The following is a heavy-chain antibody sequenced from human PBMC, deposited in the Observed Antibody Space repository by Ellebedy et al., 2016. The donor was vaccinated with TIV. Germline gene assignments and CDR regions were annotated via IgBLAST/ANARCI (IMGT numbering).Heavy chain of an antibody. D-gene: IGHD4-17*01. Sequence: GESLKISXAASGFTVSSNYMNWVRQAPGKGLEWVSFIYSGGSTYYADSVKGRFTISRDNSKNTLYLQMNRLRAEDTAVYYCVIGRHDYGDYGVDYYYGMDVWGQGTTVTVSS. CDR1: GFTVSSNY. V-gene: IGHV3-53*01. CDR3: VIGRHDYGDYGVDYYYGMDV. CDR2: IYSGGST. J-gene: IGHJ6*02.